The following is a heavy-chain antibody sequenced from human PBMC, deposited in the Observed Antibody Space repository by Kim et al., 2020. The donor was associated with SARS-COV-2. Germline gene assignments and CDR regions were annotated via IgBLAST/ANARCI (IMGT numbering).Heavy chain of an antibody. J-gene: IGHJ6*02. CDR2: IWYDGSNK. Sequence: GGSLRLSCAASGFTFSSYGMHWVRQAPGKGLEWVAVIWYDGSNKYYADSVKGRFTISRDNSKNTLYLQMNSLRAEDTAVYYCARDLRLPGWNGYYYGMDVWGQGTTVTVSS. V-gene: IGHV3-33*01. CDR1: GFTFSSYG. D-gene: IGHD5-12*01. CDR3: ARDLRLPGWNGYYYGMDV.